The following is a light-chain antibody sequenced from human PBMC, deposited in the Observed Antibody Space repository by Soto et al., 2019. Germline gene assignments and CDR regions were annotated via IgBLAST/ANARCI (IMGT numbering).Light chain of an antibody. CDR1: QSISSY. CDR3: QQSYRTPRK. J-gene: IGKJ1*01. Sequence: DIQMTQSPSSLSASVGDRVTITCRASQSISSYLNWYQQKPGKAPKLLIYDASSLQSGVPSRFSGSGSETDFTLNISSLQPEDFPTYYCQQSYRTPRKFRQGTKVQIK. CDR2: DAS. V-gene: IGKV1-39*01.